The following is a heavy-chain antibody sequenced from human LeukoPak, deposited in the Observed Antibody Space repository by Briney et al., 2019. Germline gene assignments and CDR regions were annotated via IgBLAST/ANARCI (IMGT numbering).Heavy chain of an antibody. Sequence: GGSLRLSCAASGFTFSSYWMTWVRQAPGKGLEWVANVKHDGSEKYYVDSVRGRFTISRDNAENSLYLQMNSLSAEDTAVYSCARHRDTYFDYWGQGTLVTVSS. D-gene: IGHD5-24*01. CDR2: VKHDGSEK. J-gene: IGHJ4*02. CDR1: GFTFSSYW. CDR3: ARHRDTYFDY. V-gene: IGHV3-7*01.